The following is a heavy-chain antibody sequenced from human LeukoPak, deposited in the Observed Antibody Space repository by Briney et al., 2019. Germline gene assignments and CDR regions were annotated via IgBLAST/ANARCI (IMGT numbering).Heavy chain of an antibody. V-gene: IGHV3-23*01. J-gene: IGHJ2*01. CDR2: ISGSGGST. CDR3: ATRTSYYDILTGYSPDWYFDL. D-gene: IGHD3-9*01. Sequence: PGGSLRLSCAASGFTFSSYAMSWVRQAPGKGLEWVSAISGSGGSTYYADSVKGRFTISRDNSKNTLYLQMNSLRAEDTAVYYCATRTSYYDILTGYSPDWYFDLWGRGTLVTVSS. CDR1: GFTFSSYA.